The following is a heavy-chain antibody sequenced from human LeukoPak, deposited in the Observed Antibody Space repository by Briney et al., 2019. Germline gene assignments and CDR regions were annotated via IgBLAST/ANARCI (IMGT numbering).Heavy chain of an antibody. J-gene: IGHJ3*02. D-gene: IGHD3-3*01. CDR1: GFTFSSYA. CDR2: ISYDGSNK. Sequence: GGSLRLSCAASGFTFSSYAMHWVRQAPGKGLEWVAVISYDGSNKYYADSVKGRFTISRDNSKNTLYLQMNSLRAEDTAVYYCAKRVTIFGVVGWAFDIWGQGTMVTVSS. V-gene: IGHV3-30-3*02. CDR3: AKRVTIFGVVGWAFDI.